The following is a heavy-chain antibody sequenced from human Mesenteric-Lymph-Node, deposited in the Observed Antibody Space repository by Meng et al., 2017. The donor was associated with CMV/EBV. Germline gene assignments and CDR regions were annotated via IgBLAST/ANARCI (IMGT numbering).Heavy chain of an antibody. V-gene: IGHV4-59*01. D-gene: IGHD3-16*01. CDR1: GGSIRSYF. CDR2: IYYSGST. CDR3: ARDLHLGAATAMTFGY. Sequence: SETLSLTCTVSGGSIRSYFWSWIRQPPGKGLEWIGYIYYSGSTNYNPSLKSRVTISVDTSKSQFSLKLSSVTAADTAVYYCARDLHLGAATAMTFGYWGQGTLVTVSS. J-gene: IGHJ4*02.